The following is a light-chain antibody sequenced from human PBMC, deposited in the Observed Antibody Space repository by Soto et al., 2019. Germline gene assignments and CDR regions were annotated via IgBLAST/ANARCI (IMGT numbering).Light chain of an antibody. CDR2: DVR. CDR3: SSYTTISTYV. J-gene: IGLJ1*01. V-gene: IGLV2-14*01. Sequence: QSALTQPGSVSGSPGQSITISCTGTSRDVGGYNYVSWYQQHPGKAPKLMIYDVRNRPSGVSNRFSGSKSVNTASLTISGLQAEDEVDYYCSSYTTISTYVFGTGTKLTVL. CDR1: SRDVGGYNY.